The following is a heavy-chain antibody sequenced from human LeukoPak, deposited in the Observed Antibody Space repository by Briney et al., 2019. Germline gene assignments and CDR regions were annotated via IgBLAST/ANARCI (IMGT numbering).Heavy chain of an antibody. CDR1: GGSISSSSYY. CDR2: IHYSGST. V-gene: IGHV4-39*01. CDR3: ARGGVYYDFWSGYLPFDY. J-gene: IGHJ4*02. D-gene: IGHD3-3*01. Sequence: PSETLSLTCTVSGGSISSSSYYWGWIRQPPGKGLEWIGSIHYSGSTDYNSTLKSRVTISVDTSKNQFSLKLSSVTAADTAVYYCARGGVYYDFWSGYLPFDYWGQGTLVTVSS.